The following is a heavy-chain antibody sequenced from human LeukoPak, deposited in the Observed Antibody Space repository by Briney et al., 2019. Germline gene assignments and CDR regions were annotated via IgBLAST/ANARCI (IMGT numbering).Heavy chain of an antibody. CDR1: GGSISSYY. CDR2: IYYSGST. Sequence: SETLSLTCTVSGGSISSYYWSWIRQPPGKGLECIGYIYYSGSTNYNPSLKSRVPISGDTSKNQFSLKLSSVTAADTAVYYCARRTYFYDSSGYYFDYWGQGTLVTVSS. V-gene: IGHV4-59*01. D-gene: IGHD3-22*01. J-gene: IGHJ4*02. CDR3: ARRTYFYDSSGYYFDY.